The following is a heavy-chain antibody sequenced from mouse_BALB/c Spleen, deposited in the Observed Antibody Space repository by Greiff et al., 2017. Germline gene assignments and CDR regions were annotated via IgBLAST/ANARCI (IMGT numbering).Heavy chain of an antibody. D-gene: IGHD1-1*01. J-gene: IGHJ4*01. Sequence: VKLVESGPGLVAPSQSLSITCTVSGFSLTSYGVHWVRQPPGKGLEWLGVIWAGGSTNYNSALMSRLSISKDNSKSQVFLKMNSLQTDDTAMFYCARVYYGSSYDAMDYWGQGTSVTVSS. CDR2: IWAGGST. CDR1: GFSLTSYG. V-gene: IGHV2-9*02. CDR3: ARVYYGSSYDAMDY.